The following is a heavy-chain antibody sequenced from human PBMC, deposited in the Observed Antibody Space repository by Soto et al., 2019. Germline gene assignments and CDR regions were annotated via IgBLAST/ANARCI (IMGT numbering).Heavy chain of an antibody. CDR3: ARAPRAQGVVTLDWYFDL. CDR2: IIPIFGTA. J-gene: IGHJ2*01. CDR1: GGTFSSYA. D-gene: IGHD3-3*01. V-gene: IGHV1-69*13. Sequence: SMKGSCKASGGTFSSYAISWVRQGPGQRLEWMGGIIPIFGTANYAQKFQGRVTITADESTSTAYMELSSLRSEDTAVYYCARAPRAQGVVTLDWYFDLWGRGTLVTVSS.